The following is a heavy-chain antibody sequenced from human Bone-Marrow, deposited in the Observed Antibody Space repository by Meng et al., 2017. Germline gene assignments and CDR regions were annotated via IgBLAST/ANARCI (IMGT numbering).Heavy chain of an antibody. J-gene: IGHJ5*02. CDR2: IYHSGNT. D-gene: IGHD5-18*01. CDR3: ARRRHAGMVTEGWFDP. Sequence: QVELQESGPGLVKPSGTLSLTCAVSGDSISRSNWCSWVRQPPGKGMEWIGEIYHSGNTNYNASLKSRVTLSIDKSKNQFSLKLSSGTAADTAVYYCARRRHAGMVTEGWFDPWGQGTLVTVSS. CDR1: GDSISRSNW. V-gene: IGHV4-4*02.